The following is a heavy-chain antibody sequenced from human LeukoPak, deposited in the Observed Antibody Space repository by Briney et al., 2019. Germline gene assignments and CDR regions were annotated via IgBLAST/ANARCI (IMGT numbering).Heavy chain of an antibody. D-gene: IGHD2-2*01. CDR3: ARVARCTSCFDVDY. V-gene: IGHV4-38-2*02. Sequence: SETLSLTYTVSGYSITSAYYWGWIRQPPGKGLEWIGSFFLKGSTHYNPSLKSRVTISVDTSKNQFSLTLSSVTAADTAVYYCARVARCTSCFDVDYWGQGTLVTVSS. CDR1: GYSITSAYY. J-gene: IGHJ4*02. CDR2: FFLKGST.